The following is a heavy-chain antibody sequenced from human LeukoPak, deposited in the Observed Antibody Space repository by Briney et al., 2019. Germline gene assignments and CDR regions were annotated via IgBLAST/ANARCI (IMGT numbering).Heavy chain of an antibody. CDR1: GFTFDDYA. V-gene: IGHV3-9*03. CDR2: ISWNSGSI. J-gene: IGHJ3*02. Sequence: GGSLRLSCAASGFTFDDYAMHWVRQAPGKSLEWVSGISWNSGSIGYADSVKGRFTISRDNAKNSLYLQMNSLRAEDMALYYCAKVMDYGDYGAFDIWGQGTMVTVSS. CDR3: AKVMDYGDYGAFDI. D-gene: IGHD4-17*01.